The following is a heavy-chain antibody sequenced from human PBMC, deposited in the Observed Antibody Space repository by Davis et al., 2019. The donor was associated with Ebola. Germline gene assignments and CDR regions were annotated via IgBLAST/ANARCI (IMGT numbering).Heavy chain of an antibody. Sequence: MPSETLSLTCTVSGGSISSYYWSWIRQPPGKGLEWIGYIYYSGSTNYNPSLKSRVTISVGTSKNQFSLKLSSVTAADTAVYYCVRERYGSSGGWFDPWGQGTLVTVSS. CDR3: VRERYGSSGGWFDP. D-gene: IGHD6-13*01. J-gene: IGHJ5*02. CDR2: IYYSGST. CDR1: GGSISSYY. V-gene: IGHV4-59*01.